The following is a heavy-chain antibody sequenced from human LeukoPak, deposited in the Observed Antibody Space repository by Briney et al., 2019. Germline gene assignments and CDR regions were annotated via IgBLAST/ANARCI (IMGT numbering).Heavy chain of an antibody. D-gene: IGHD2-15*01. Sequence: PSQTLSLTCVVSGGSISSGGYSWSWIRQPPGKGLEWIGYIYHSGSTYYNPSLKSRVTISVDRSKNQFSLKLSSVTAADTAVYYCARGGYCSGGSCYRPSNWFDPWGQGTLVTVSS. CDR3: ARGGYCSGGSCYRPSNWFDP. CDR2: IYHSGST. J-gene: IGHJ5*02. CDR1: GGSISSGGYS. V-gene: IGHV4-30-2*01.